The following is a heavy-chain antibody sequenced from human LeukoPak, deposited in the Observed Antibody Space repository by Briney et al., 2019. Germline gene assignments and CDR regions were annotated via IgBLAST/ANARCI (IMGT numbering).Heavy chain of an antibody. CDR1: GFTFSDNW. Sequence: PGGSLRLSCAASGFTFSDNWMHWVRQAPGKGLVWVSRIEGDGTGTVYADSVKGRFTISRDNAKNTLYLQMNSLRAEDMAVYYCTRDYYYRMDVWGKGTTVTVSS. CDR2: IEGDGTGT. J-gene: IGHJ6*04. V-gene: IGHV3-74*01. CDR3: TRDYYYRMDV.